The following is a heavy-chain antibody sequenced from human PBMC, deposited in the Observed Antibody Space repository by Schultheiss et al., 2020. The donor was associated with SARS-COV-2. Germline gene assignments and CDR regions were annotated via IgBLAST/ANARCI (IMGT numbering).Heavy chain of an antibody. J-gene: IGHJ4*02. CDR1: GGSISSGGYY. CDR3: ARAGYDSSGYYFDY. V-gene: IGHV4-31*03. CDR2: IYYSGST. Sequence: SQTLSLTCTVSGGSISSGGYYWSWIRQHPGKGLEWIGYIYYSGSTYYKPSLKSRATISVDTSKNQFSLRLSSVTAADTAVYYCARAGYDSSGYYFDYWGQGTLVTVSS. D-gene: IGHD3-22*01.